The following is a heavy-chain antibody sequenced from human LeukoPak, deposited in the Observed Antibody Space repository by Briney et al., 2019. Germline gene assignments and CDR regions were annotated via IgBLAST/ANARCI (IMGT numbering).Heavy chain of an antibody. Sequence: PGRPLRLSCAASGISVSNDYMSWVRQAPGKGLEWVSAIYADGYTRDAASVKGRFSISRHNSKNTVCLQMDNLRPEDTAVYYCARDRRGEKDFDVWGPGTMVTVSS. V-gene: IGHV3-53*04. CDR2: IYADGYT. CDR1: GISVSNDY. J-gene: IGHJ3*01. CDR3: ARDRRGEKDFDV.